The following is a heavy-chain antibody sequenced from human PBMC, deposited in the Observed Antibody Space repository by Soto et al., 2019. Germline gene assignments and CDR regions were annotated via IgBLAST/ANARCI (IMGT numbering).Heavy chain of an antibody. J-gene: IGHJ3*01. CDR2: ISYDGINQ. CDR1: GFTFSTYG. CDR3: AKGRDEFGGTGEASDV. V-gene: IGHV3-30*18. D-gene: IGHD7-27*01. Sequence: QVQLVESGGGVAQPGRSLRLSCAASGFTFSTYGMHWVRQAPGKGLEWVAVISYDGINQFYADSVKGRFAISRDNSKNTLYLQMNSLRAEDTAVSYCAKGRDEFGGTGEASDVWGQGTMVTVSS.